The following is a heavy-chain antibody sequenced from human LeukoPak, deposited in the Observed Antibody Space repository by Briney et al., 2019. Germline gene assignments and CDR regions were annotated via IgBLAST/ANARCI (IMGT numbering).Heavy chain of an antibody. D-gene: IGHD7-27*01. CDR1: GFTFNNYG. J-gene: IGHJ5*02. Sequence: GGSLRLSCAASGFTFNNYGMNWVRQAPGKGLEWVSLTYTDTSAYYADSVKGRFTISRDNSKNTLNLQMNSLRVEDTAVYYCTRESWGPVGPWGQGTLVTVSS. CDR2: TYTDTSA. V-gene: IGHV3-66*02. CDR3: TRESWGPVGP.